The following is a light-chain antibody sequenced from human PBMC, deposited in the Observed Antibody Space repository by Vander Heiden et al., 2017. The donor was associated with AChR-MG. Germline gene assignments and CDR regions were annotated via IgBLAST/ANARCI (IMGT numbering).Light chain of an antibody. J-gene: IGKJ4*01. CDR1: QDISSY. Sequence: DIQMTQPPSSLSAPVGDRVTITCQASQDISSYLNWYQQKPGKAPKLLIYDASNLETGVPSRFSGSGSGTDFTFTISSLQPEDIATYYCQQYSNLPPLTFGEGTKVEIK. V-gene: IGKV1-33*01. CDR2: DAS. CDR3: QQYSNLPPLT.